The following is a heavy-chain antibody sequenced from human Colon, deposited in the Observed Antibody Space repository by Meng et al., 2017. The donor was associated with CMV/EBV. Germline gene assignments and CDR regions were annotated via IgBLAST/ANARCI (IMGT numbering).Heavy chain of an antibody. J-gene: IGHJ4*02. CDR3: ARDDVLGPTTHSNVGYFDY. V-gene: IGHV3-30*04. Sequence: GGSLRLSCAASGFTFSKLAMHWVRQAPGKGLEWVAFTSYDGRYKGYADSVKGRFTISRDNSKNTLFLQMNSLRAEDTAVYFCARDDVLGPTTHSNVGYFDYWGQGTLVTVSS. CDR2: TSYDGRYK. CDR1: GFTFSKLA. D-gene: IGHD1-26*01.